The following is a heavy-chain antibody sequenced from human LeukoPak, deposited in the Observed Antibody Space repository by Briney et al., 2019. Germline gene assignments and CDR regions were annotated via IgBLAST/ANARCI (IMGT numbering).Heavy chain of an antibody. D-gene: IGHD4-17*01. CDR1: GFTFSSYG. Sequence: GGSLRLSCAASGFTFSSYGMHWVRQAPGKGLEWVAFIRYDGSNKYYAASVLGRFTISSDNSKITRYLQMNSLRAEDTGVYYCAKEIWPTVTIPGWTYFDYWGQGSLVTVS. V-gene: IGHV3-30*02. CDR3: AKEIWPTVTIPGWTYFDY. J-gene: IGHJ4*02. CDR2: IRYDGSNK.